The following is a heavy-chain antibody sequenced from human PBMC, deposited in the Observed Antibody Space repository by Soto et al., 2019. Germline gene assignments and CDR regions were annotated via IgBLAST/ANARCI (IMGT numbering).Heavy chain of an antibody. Sequence: EVQLVQSGGGLVQPGGSLRLSCAATGFSFSSYWMHWFRKAPGKGPVWVSQINLDGTTTNYADYVKGRFTISRDNAENTLYLHMNSLRAEDTAVYYCAKDVSWGQSDYWGQGTLVTVSS. V-gene: IGHV3-74*01. CDR1: GFSFSSYW. CDR3: AKDVSWGQSDY. D-gene: IGHD3-16*01. J-gene: IGHJ4*02. CDR2: INLDGTTT.